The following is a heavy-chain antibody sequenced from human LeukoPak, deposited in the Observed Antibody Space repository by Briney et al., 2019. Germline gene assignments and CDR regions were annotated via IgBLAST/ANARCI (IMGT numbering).Heavy chain of an antibody. J-gene: IGHJ4*02. CDR1: GGSISSSSYY. CDR2: IYYSGST. V-gene: IGHV4-39*01. D-gene: IGHD2-15*01. CDR3: ARVVVAATGYFDY. Sequence: SETLSLTCTVSGGSISSSSYYWGWIRQPPGKGLEWIVSIYYSGSTYYNPSLKSRVTISVDTSKNQFSLKLSSVTAADTAVYYCARVVVAATGYFDYWGQGTLVTVSS.